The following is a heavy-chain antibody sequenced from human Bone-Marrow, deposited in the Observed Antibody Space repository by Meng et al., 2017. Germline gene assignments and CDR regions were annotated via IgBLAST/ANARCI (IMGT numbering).Heavy chain of an antibody. D-gene: IGHD6-13*01. V-gene: IGHV1-2*06. J-gene: IGHJ4*02. CDR1: GYTFAAYW. Sequence: QGQLVQSGTEVKKPGASVTLSCKPSGYTFAAYWIHWLRQAPGQGLEWMGRIDPNNDHTQYAQNFQGRVTMTSDTSISTVYMELNGLRSDDTAVYYCARDEDISAAGKLFGDYWGQGTLVTVSS. CDR3: ARDEDISAAGKLFGDY. CDR2: IDPNNDHT.